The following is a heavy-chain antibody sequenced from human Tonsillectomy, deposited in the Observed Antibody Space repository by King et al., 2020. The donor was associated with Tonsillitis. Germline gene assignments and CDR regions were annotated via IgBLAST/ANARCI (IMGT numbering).Heavy chain of an antibody. Sequence: VQLVQSGAEVKKPGESLKISCKGSGYTFSSRWIAWVRQMHGKGLEWMGIIYPGDSDTRYSPSFQGQVNISADKSISTAYLQWSSRKASETAMYYCARHGTTVTPRAPLDYWGQGTLVTVSS. CDR1: GYTFSSRW. CDR2: IYPGDSDT. CDR3: ARHGTTVTPRAPLDY. J-gene: IGHJ4*02. V-gene: IGHV5-51*01. D-gene: IGHD4-11*01.